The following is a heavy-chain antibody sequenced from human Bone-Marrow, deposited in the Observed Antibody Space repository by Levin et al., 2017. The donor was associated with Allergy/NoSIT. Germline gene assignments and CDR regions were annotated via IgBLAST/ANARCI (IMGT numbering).Heavy chain of an antibody. CDR1: GFTFRNYA. Sequence: GESLKISCAASGFTFRNYAMHWVRQAPGKGLEWVAVTSYDGSEKDYADSVKGRFAISRDNPKNTLYLQMNSLRAEDTAVYYCAKDRAESYLMDYWGQGTLVTVSS. J-gene: IGHJ4*02. CDR2: TSYDGSEK. D-gene: IGHD3-10*01. V-gene: IGHV3-30*18. CDR3: AKDRAESYLMDY.